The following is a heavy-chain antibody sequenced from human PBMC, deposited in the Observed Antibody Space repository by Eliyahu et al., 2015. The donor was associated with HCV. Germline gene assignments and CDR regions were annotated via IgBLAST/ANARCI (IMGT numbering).Heavy chain of an antibody. CDR2: IGIAGET. V-gene: IGHV3-13*04. CDR1: GFRFINYD. Sequence: EVQLVQSGGGSVQPGGSLRLSCAASGFRFINYDMHWVRQVMGKGLEWVSAIGIAGETYYPGSVKGRFTVSRDLAENSLYLQIDNLRAGDTAVYYCARRSYGSRSFSDAFDIWGQGTMVTVSS. D-gene: IGHD3-10*01. J-gene: IGHJ3*02. CDR3: ARRSYGSRSFSDAFDI.